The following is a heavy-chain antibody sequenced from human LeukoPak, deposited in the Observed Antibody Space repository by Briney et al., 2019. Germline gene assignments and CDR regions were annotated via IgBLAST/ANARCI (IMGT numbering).Heavy chain of an antibody. Sequence: GGSLRLSCAASGFTFSRYWMHWVRQAPGKGLVWVSRINSDGSRISYADSVKGRFTISRDNAKNTLYLQMNSLRAEDTAVYYCARDADYDDWGGIDPWGQGTLVTVSS. CDR2: INSDGSRI. CDR3: ARDADYDDWGGIDP. D-gene: IGHD4-17*01. J-gene: IGHJ5*02. V-gene: IGHV3-74*01. CDR1: GFTFSRYW.